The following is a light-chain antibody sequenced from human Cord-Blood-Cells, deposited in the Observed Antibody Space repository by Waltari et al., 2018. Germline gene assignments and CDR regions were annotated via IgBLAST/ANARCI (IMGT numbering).Light chain of an antibody. Sequence: QSALTQPRSVSGSPGQSVTISCTGTSSDVGGYNYVSWYQQHPGKAPKLMIYDVSKRPSGVPDRFSGSKSGNTASLTICGRQAEDEADYYCRSYAGSYTWVFGGGTKLTVL. CDR3: RSYAGSYTWV. J-gene: IGLJ3*02. CDR2: DVS. CDR1: SSDVGGYNY. V-gene: IGLV2-11*01.